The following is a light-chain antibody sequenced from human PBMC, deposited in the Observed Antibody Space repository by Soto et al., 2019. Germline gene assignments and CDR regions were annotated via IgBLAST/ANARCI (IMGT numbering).Light chain of an antibody. J-gene: IGKJ1*01. CDR2: KAS. Sequence: DIQMTQSPSSLSASVGDRVTITCQASQDISKYLNWYQQKPGKAPKLLIYKASTVKSGVPSRFSGSGSGTEFTLTISSLQPDDFATYYCQHYNSYSEAFGQGTKVDI. CDR1: QDISKY. V-gene: IGKV1-5*03. CDR3: QHYNSYSEA.